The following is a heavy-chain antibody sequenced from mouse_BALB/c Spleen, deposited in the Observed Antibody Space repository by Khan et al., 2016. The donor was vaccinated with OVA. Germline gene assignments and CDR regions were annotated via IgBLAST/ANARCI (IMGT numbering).Heavy chain of an antibody. Sequence: DLVKPGASVKLSCKASGYTFTSYWINWVKQRPGQGLECIGRIVPGSGSTYYNEMFKGTATLTVDTSSSTAYIQLSSLSSEDSAVYFCARSNDYGSSLYAMDYWGQGTTVTVSS. CDR3: ARSNDYGSSLYAMDY. V-gene: IGHV1S41*01. CDR2: IVPGSGST. J-gene: IGHJ4*01. D-gene: IGHD1-1*01. CDR1: GYTFTSYW.